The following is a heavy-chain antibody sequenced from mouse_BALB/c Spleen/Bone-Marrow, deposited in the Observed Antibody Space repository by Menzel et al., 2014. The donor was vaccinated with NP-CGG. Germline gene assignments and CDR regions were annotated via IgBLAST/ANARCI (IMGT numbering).Heavy chain of an antibody. CDR1: GFTFSDYF. CDR2: ISDGGSST. Sequence: EVKLMESGGGLVKPGGSLKLSCAASGFTFSDYFMYWVRQTPEKRLEWVATISDGGSSTYYLDSVKGRFTISRDNAKNNLYLQMSSLKSEDIAMYYCARQDYFARTYRYFDVWGAGTTVTVSS. V-gene: IGHV5-4*02. CDR3: ARQDYFARTYRYFDV. J-gene: IGHJ1*01. D-gene: IGHD1-1*01.